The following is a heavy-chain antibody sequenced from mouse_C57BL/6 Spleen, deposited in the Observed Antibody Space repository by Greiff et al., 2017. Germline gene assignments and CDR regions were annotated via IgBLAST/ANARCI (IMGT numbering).Heavy chain of an antibody. CDR2: IYPGDGDT. CDR3: ARSAYYSNPYFDY. V-gene: IGHV1-80*01. J-gene: IGHJ2*01. D-gene: IGHD2-5*01. Sequence: VQLQQSGAELVKPGASVKISCKASGYAFSSYWMNWVKQRPGKGLEWIGQIYPGDGDTNYNGKFKGKATLTADKSSSTAYMQLSCLTSEDSAVYFCARSAYYSNPYFDYWGQGTTLTVSS. CDR1: GYAFSSYW.